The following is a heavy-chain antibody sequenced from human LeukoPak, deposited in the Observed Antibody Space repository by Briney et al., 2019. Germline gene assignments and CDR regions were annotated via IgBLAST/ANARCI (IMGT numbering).Heavy chain of an antibody. Sequence: ASVKVSRKASGYTFTSYYMHWVRQAPGQGLEWMGIINPSGGSTSYAQKFQGRVTMTRDTSTSTVYMELSSLRSEDTAVYYCARDASLGYSYGSHPPHWYFDLWGRGTLVTVSS. CDR1: GYTFTSYY. CDR3: ARDASLGYSYGSHPPHWYFDL. CDR2: INPSGGST. D-gene: IGHD5-18*01. J-gene: IGHJ2*01. V-gene: IGHV1-46*01.